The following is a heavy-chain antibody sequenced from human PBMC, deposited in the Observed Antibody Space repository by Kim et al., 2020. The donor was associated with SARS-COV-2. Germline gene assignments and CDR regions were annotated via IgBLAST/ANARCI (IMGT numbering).Heavy chain of an antibody. CDR1: GYTFTSYG. CDR3: ARLLDSWGSGYKSDY. V-gene: IGHV1-18*01. CDR2: ISAYNGNT. J-gene: IGHJ4*02. D-gene: IGHD3-10*01. Sequence: ASVKVSCKASGYTFTSYGISWVRQAPGQGLEWIGWISAYNGNTNYAQKLQGRVTMTTDTSTSTAYMELRSLRSDDTAVYYCARLLDSWGSGYKSDYWGQGTLVTVSS.